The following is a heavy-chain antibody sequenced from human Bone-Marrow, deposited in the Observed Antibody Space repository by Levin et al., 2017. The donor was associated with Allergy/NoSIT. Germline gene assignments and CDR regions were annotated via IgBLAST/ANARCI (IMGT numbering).Heavy chain of an antibody. J-gene: IGHJ4*02. CDR2: INPQNSGT. Sequence: GESLKISCKASGYTFTSRYLHWVRQVPGQGLEWMGYINPQNSGTKYAQKFQGRVTMTRDTSISTAYMELSRLDSDDTAVYYCAREGLKYSDYWGQGTLVTVSS. CDR3: AREGLKYSDY. V-gene: IGHV1-2*02. CDR1: GYTFTSRY.